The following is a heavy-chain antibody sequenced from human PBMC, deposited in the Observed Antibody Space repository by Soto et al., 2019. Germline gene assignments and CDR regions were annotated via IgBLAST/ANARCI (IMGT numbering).Heavy chain of an antibody. J-gene: IGHJ5*01. D-gene: IGHD5-18*01. CDR1: GYSFTSYW. V-gene: IGHV5-10-1*01. Sequence: GESLKISCKGSGYSFTSYWISWVRQMPGKGLEWMGRIDPSDSYTNYSPSFQGHVTISADKSISTAYLQWSSLKASDTAMYYCARHGRYINWFDPWGQGTTVTVSS. CDR2: IDPSDSYT. CDR3: ARHGRYINWFDP.